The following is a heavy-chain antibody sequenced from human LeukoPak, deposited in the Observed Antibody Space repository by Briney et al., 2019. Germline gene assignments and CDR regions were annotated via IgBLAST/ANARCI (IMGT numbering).Heavy chain of an antibody. D-gene: IGHD4-17*01. CDR1: GGSFSGYY. V-gene: IGHV4-34*01. CDR3: ATPNDYGDYGGWFDP. J-gene: IGHJ5*02. CDR2: INHSGST. Sequence: SETLSPTCAVYGGSFSGYYWSWIRQPPGKGLEWIGEINHSGSTNYNPSPKSRVTISVDTSKNQFSLKLSSVTAADTAVYYCATPNDYGDYGGWFDPWGQGTLVTVSS.